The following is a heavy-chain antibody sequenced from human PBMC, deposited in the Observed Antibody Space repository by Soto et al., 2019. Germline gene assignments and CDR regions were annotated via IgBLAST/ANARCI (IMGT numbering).Heavy chain of an antibody. CDR2: IHYSGST. CDR1: GSSISSTNW. CDR3: ERNHSWPHGYVDF. D-gene: IGHD3-22*01. J-gene: IGHJ4*02. Sequence: SETLSLTCAVSGSSISSTNWWGWIRQSPGKGLEWIGYIHYSGSTYYNPSLESRVTMSVDTSKNQFSLKLTSVTAVDTAVYYCERNHSWPHGYVDFWGQGTLVTVSS. V-gene: IGHV4-28*01.